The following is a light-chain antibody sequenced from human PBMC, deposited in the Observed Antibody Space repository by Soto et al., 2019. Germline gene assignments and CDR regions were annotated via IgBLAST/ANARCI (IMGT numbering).Light chain of an antibody. CDR1: QSVSSY. Sequence: VMTQSPGTLSLSPGERATLSCRASQSVSSYLAWYQQKPGQPPRLLIYGASNGATGIPDRFSGSGSGTDFTLTISRLEPEDFAVYYCQQYAGSLYTFGQGTKLEIK. CDR2: GAS. V-gene: IGKV3-20*01. J-gene: IGKJ2*01. CDR3: QQYAGSLYT.